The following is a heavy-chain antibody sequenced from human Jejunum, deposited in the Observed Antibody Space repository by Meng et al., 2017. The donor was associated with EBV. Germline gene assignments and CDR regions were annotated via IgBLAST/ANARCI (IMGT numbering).Heavy chain of an antibody. J-gene: IGHJ4*02. V-gene: IGHV2-5*02. CDR2: IYWDNDQ. CDR3: AHRRWDNSGWYGGQFDY. D-gene: IGHD6-19*01. CDR1: GFQVSTSGVG. Sequence: LKQSGPLLANPTPTLTLTCTLSGFQVSTSGVGVGWIRQPPGKALEWLALIYWDNDQRYSPSLKSRLTITRDTSRNQVVLTMTNMDPVDTATYYRAHRRWDNSGWYGGQFDYWGQGTLVTVSS.